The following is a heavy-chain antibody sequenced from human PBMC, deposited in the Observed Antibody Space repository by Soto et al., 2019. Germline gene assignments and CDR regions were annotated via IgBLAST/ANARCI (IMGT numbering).Heavy chain of an antibody. V-gene: IGHV3-30*18. CDR2: ISYDGSNK. CDR1: GFTFSSYG. CDR3: AKDPVTIFGVVTTYGMDV. Sequence: GGSLRLSCAASGFTFSSYGMHWVRQAPGKGLEWVAVISYDGSNKYYADSVKGRFTISRDNSKNTLYLQMNSLRAEDTAVYYCAKDPVTIFGVVTTYGMDVWGQGTKVTVSS. J-gene: IGHJ6*02. D-gene: IGHD3-3*01.